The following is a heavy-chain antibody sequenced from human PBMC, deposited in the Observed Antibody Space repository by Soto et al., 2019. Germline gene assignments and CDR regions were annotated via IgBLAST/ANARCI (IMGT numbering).Heavy chain of an antibody. V-gene: IGHV3-23*01. CDR1: GFNFGNYA. CDR2: ISGIGGNT. D-gene: IGHD6-19*01. J-gene: IGHJ6*02. CDR3: AKAIEQWLVRGASGYYGMDV. Sequence: GGSLRLSCVASGFNFGNYAMSWVRQGPGKGLEWVSGISGIGGNTYYADSVKGRFTIFRDRSKNTLYLQMGSLRGEDTAVYYCAKAIEQWLVRGASGYYGMDVWGPGTTVTVSS.